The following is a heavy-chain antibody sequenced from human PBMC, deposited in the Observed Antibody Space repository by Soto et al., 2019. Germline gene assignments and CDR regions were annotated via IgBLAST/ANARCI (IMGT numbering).Heavy chain of an antibody. J-gene: IGHJ4*02. CDR2: IYHSGIT. V-gene: IGHV4-30-2*01. CDR1: GGSISSGGYS. D-gene: IGHD1-26*01. CDR3: ARGTREGDIDY. Sequence: PSETLSLTCAVSGGSISSGGYSWSWILQPPGKGLEWIGYIYHSGITYYNPSLKSRVAISVDRSKNQFSLKLSSVTAADTAVYYCARGTREGDIDYWGQGTLVTVSS.